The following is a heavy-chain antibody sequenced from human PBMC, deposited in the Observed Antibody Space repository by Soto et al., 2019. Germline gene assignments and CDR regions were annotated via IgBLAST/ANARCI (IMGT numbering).Heavy chain of an antibody. CDR3: AKVHLYSSSANYYYYYGMDV. CDR2: ISGSGGST. Sequence: GGSLRLSCAASGFTFSSYAMSWVRQAPGKGLEWVSAISGSGGSTYYADSVKGRFTISRDNSKNTLYLQMNSLRAEDTAVYYCAKVHLYSSSANYYYYYGMDVWGQGTTVTVSS. V-gene: IGHV3-23*01. CDR1: GFTFSSYA. D-gene: IGHD6-6*01. J-gene: IGHJ6*02.